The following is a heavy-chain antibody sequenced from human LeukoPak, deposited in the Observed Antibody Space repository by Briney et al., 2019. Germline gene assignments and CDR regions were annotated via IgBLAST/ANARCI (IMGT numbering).Heavy chain of an antibody. Sequence: PGRSLRLSCAASGFTFSSYGMHWVRQAPGKGLEWVAVIWYDGSNKYYADSVKGRFTISRDNSKNTLYLQMNSLRAEDTAVYYCAKSKGWFGELLVGYGMDVWGQGTTVTVSS. V-gene: IGHV3-33*06. CDR2: IWYDGSNK. CDR1: GFTFSSYG. D-gene: IGHD3-10*01. CDR3: AKSKGWFGELLVGYGMDV. J-gene: IGHJ6*02.